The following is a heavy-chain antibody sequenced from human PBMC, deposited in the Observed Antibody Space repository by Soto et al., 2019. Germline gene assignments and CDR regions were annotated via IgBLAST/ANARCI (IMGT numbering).Heavy chain of an antibody. CDR1: GFTFSNAW. CDR2: ISGSGGST. CDR3: AKAPGRQPTVVTY. Sequence: PGGSLSLSCAASGFTFSNAWMSWVRQAPGKGLEWVSAISGSGGSTYYADSVKGRFTISRDNSKNTLYLQMNSLRAEDTAVYYCAKAPGRQPTVVTYWGQGTLVTVSS. V-gene: IGHV3-23*01. J-gene: IGHJ4*02. D-gene: IGHD4-17*01.